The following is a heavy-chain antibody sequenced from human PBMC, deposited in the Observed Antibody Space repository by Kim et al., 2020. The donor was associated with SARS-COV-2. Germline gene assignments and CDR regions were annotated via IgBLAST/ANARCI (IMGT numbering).Heavy chain of an antibody. D-gene: IGHD1-1*01. V-gene: IGHV1-69*02. CDR3: ARRELDPSSASPIY. Sequence: ATKFQGRVTITADKSTSTAYMELSSLRSEDTAVYYCARRELDPSSASPIYWGQGTLVTVSS. J-gene: IGHJ4*02.